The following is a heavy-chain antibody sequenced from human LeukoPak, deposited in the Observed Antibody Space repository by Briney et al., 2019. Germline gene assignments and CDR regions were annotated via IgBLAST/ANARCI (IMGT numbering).Heavy chain of an antibody. CDR3: AKRGRSSWYFDY. J-gene: IGHJ4*02. Sequence: PSETLSLTCTVSGGSISGYYWNWIRQPPGKGLEWIGYIHYSGTTNYNPPRKGRVTISVDTSKNQLSLKLSSVTAADTAGYFGAKRGRSSWYFDYWGQGTQVTVSS. CDR2: IHYSGTT. CDR1: GGSISGYY. V-gene: IGHV4-59*01. D-gene: IGHD6-13*01.